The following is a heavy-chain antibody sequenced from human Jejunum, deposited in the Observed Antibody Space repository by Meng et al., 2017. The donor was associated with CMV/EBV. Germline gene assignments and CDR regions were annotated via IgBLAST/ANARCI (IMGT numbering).Heavy chain of an antibody. CDR1: TFVPAA. V-gene: IGHV3-9*03. CDR2: INWNSGSI. Sequence: TFVPAAMSWVRQAPGNGLVWVSGINWNSGSIVYADSGKGRFTISRDNAKNSLYLQMNSLRPEDMAFYYCAKGMGPYDFWSGPDYWGQGTLVTVSS. J-gene: IGHJ4*02. CDR3: AKGMGPYDFWSGPDY. D-gene: IGHD3-3*01.